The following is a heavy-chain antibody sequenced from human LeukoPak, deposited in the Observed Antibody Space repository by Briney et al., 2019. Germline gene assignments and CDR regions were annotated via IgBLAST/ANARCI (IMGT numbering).Heavy chain of an antibody. CDR1: GGTFSSYA. Sequence: SVKVSCKASGGTFSSYAISRVRQAPGQGLEWMGGIIPIFGTAYYAQKFQGRVTITADESTSTAYMELSSLRSEDTAVYYCAKREYCSGGSCYSGWFDPWGQGTLVTVSS. J-gene: IGHJ5*02. CDR3: AKREYCSGGSCYSGWFDP. D-gene: IGHD2-15*01. V-gene: IGHV1-69*13. CDR2: IIPIFGTA.